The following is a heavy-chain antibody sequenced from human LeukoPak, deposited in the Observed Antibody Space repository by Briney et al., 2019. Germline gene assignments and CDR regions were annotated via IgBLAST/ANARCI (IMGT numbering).Heavy chain of an antibody. CDR2: ISISSSYI. J-gene: IGHJ4*02. D-gene: IGHD5-24*01. Sequence: GGSLRLSCAASGFTFSSYSMNWVRQPPGKGLEWVSSISISSSYIYYADSVKDRFTISRDNAQNSLYLQMNSLRAEDTAVYYCARNLQRYKVFDYWGQGTLVTVSS. V-gene: IGHV3-21*01. CDR1: GFTFSSYS. CDR3: ARNLQRYKVFDY.